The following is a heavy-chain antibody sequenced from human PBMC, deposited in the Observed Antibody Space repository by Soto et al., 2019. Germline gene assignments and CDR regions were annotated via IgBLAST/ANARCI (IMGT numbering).Heavy chain of an antibody. V-gene: IGHV5-51*01. J-gene: IGHJ6*02. CDR3: ARHGLNTYYYGSGSYSDLSYYYGMDV. D-gene: IGHD3-10*01. Sequence: GESLKISCKGSGYSFTSYWIGWVRQMPGKGLEWMGIIYPGDSDTRYSPSFQGQVTISADKSISTAYLQWRSLKASDTAMYYCARHGLNTYYYGSGSYSDLSYYYGMDVWGQGTTVTVSS. CDR2: IYPGDSDT. CDR1: GYSFTSYW.